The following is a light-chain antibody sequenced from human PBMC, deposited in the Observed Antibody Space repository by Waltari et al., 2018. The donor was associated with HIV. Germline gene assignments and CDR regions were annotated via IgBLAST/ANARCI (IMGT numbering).Light chain of an antibody. CDR2: GNI. Sequence: QSVLTQPPSTSGTPGQRVTISCSGSSSNIGSNTVNWYQHLPGTAPKLLIYGNIQRPSGVPYRFSGSKSGTSASLAISGLQSEDEADYYCAAWDDSLNGLWVFGGGTKLTVL. J-gene: IGLJ3*02. CDR1: SSNIGSNT. CDR3: AAWDDSLNGLWV. V-gene: IGLV1-44*01.